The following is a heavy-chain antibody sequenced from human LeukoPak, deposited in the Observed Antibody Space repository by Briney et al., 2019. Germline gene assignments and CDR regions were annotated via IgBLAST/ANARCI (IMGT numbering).Heavy chain of an antibody. Sequence: GGSLRLFCASSEFTFSDYYMTWVPQAPGKGLEWVSYISSSSNTVYYADSVKGRLTVSRNNANNSLYVQMTNLRAEDTAVYYCARRAMGATSFDYWGQGTLVTVSS. D-gene: IGHD1-26*01. CDR2: ISSSSNTV. CDR1: EFTFSDYY. CDR3: ARRAMGATSFDY. J-gene: IGHJ4*02. V-gene: IGHV3-11*04.